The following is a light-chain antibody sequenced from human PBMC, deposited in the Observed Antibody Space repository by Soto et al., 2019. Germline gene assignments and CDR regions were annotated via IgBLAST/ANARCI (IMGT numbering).Light chain of an antibody. V-gene: IGKV3-20*01. CDR2: GAS. Sequence: EIVLTQSPRTLSLSPGERATLSCRASQSVSSSYLAWYQQKPGQAPRLLIYGASSRATGIPDRFSGSGSGTDFTLTISRLEPEDFAVYYCQQYGSSPKTFGQGTKVDI. CDR1: QSVSSSY. CDR3: QQYGSSPKT. J-gene: IGKJ1*01.